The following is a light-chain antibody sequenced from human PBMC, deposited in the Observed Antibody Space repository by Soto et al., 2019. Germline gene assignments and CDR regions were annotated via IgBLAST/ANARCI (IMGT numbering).Light chain of an antibody. CDR3: AAWDDSLNGYV. V-gene: IGLV1-44*01. CDR2: SNS. Sequence: QSVLTQPPSASGTPGQRVTSCCSGSSSNIGSNTVNWYQQLPGTAPKLLIYSNSQRPSGVPDRFSGSKSGTSASLAISGLQSEDEADYYCAAWDDSLNGYVFGTGTKVTVL. CDR1: SSNIGSNT. J-gene: IGLJ1*01.